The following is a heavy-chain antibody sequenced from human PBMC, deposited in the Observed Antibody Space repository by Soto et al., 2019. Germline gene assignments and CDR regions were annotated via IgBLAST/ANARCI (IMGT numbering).Heavy chain of an antibody. Sequence: EVQLVETGGGLIQPGGSLRLSCAASGFTVSSDYMSWVRQAPGNALEWVSVIYSGGSTSYADSVKGRFTTSRDNSKNTLYLRMNSLRAEDTAVYYCARDSRPQYYYGMDVWGQGTTVTVSS. CDR3: ARDSRPQYYYGMDV. CDR2: IYSGGST. J-gene: IGHJ6*02. V-gene: IGHV3-53*02. CDR1: GFTVSSDY.